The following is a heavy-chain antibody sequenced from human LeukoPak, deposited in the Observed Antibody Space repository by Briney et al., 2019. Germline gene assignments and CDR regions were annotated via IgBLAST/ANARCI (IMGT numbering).Heavy chain of an antibody. CDR3: AKDSGVVVTAIPNY. V-gene: IGHV3-74*01. D-gene: IGHD2-21*02. CDR2: INSDGSST. J-gene: IGHJ4*02. Sequence: AGGSLRLSCAASGFTFSSYWMHWVRQAPGKGLVWVSRINSDGSSTSYADSVKGRFTISRDNSKNTLSLQMDSLRSEDTAVYYCAKDSGVVVTAIPNYWGQGALVTVSS. CDR1: GFTFSSYW.